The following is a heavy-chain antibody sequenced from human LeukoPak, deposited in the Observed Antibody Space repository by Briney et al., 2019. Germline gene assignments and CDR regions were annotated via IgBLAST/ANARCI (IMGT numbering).Heavy chain of an antibody. CDR3: ARVRYYYDSFDAFDI. Sequence: PSETLSLTCTVSGGSICSYYWSWIRQPPGKGLEWIGRIYTSGSTNYNPSLKSRVTMSVDTSKNQFSLKLSSVTAADTAVYYCARVRYYYDSFDAFDIWGQGTLVTVSS. CDR1: GGSICSYY. V-gene: IGHV4-4*07. J-gene: IGHJ3*02. D-gene: IGHD3-22*01. CDR2: IYTSGST.